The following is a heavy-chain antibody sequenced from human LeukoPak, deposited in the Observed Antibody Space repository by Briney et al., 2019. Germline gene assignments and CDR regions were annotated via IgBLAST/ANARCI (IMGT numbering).Heavy chain of an antibody. CDR1: GGTFSSYA. CDR2: IIPIFGTA. V-gene: IGHV1-69*05. D-gene: IGHD4/OR15-4a*01. Sequence: SVKVSCKASGGTFSSYAISWVRQAPGQGLEWMGGIIPIFGTANYTQKFQGRVTITTDESTSTAYMELSSLRSEDTAVYYCASGTMEPPFFDYWGQGTLVTVSS. CDR3: ASGTMEPPFFDY. J-gene: IGHJ4*02.